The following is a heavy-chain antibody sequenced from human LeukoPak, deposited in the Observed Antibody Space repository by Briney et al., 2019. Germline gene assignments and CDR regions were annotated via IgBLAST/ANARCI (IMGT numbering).Heavy chain of an antibody. J-gene: IGHJ5*02. CDR2: IYSGGTT. Sequence: GGSLRLSCAASGFNVTTNYMSWVRQAPGKGLEWVSVIYSGGTTYYADSVKGRFTISRDNAKNSLYLQMNSLRAEDTAVYYRAREISSWYRTEGRFDPWGQGTLITVSS. CDR3: AREISSWYRTEGRFDP. CDR1: GFNVTTNY. D-gene: IGHD6-13*01. V-gene: IGHV3-53*01.